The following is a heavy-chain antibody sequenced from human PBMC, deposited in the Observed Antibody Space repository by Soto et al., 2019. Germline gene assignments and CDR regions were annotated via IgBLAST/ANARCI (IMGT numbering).Heavy chain of an antibody. CDR1: GGSISSGDYY. Sequence: LTCTVSGGSISSGDYYWSWIRQPPGKGLEWIGYIYYSGSTYYNPSLKSRVTISVDTSKNQFSLKLSSVTAADTAVYYCARDLGVWFGESNWFDPWGQGTLVTVSS. V-gene: IGHV4-30-4*01. CDR3: ARDLGVWFGESNWFDP. D-gene: IGHD3-10*01. J-gene: IGHJ5*02. CDR2: IYYSGST.